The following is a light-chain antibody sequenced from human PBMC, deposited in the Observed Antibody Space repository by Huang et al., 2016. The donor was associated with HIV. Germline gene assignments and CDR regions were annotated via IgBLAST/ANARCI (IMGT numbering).Light chain of an antibody. J-gene: IGKJ1*01. Sequence: EIVMTPSPATMSVSPGERATLSYRASQSVSSKVAWYQQKPGQAPRLLIYAASTRATGIPAMFSGSGSGTEFTLTISSLQSEDFAVYYCQQYNNWPRTFGQGTKVEIK. CDR1: QSVSSK. V-gene: IGKV3-15*01. CDR3: QQYNNWPRT. CDR2: AAS.